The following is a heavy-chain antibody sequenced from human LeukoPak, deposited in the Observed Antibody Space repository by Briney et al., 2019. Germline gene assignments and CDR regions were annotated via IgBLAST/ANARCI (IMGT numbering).Heavy chain of an antibody. D-gene: IGHD6-13*01. J-gene: IGHJ6*02. Sequence: KPSETLSLTCTVSGGSISSYGWSWIRQPPGKGLEWIGSIYYSGSTNYNPSLKSRVTISVDTSKNQSSLKLSSVTAADTAVYYCARVTAERGAAATTDYYYHGIDDWGQGTTVTVSS. CDR3: ARVTAERGAAATTDYYYHGIDD. V-gene: IGHV4-59*01. CDR2: IYYSGST. CDR1: GGSISSYG.